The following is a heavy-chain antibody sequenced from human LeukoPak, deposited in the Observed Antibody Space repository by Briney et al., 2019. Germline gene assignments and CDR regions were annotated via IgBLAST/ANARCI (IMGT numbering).Heavy chain of an antibody. V-gene: IGHV3-21*01. Sequence: GGSLRLSCAASGFTFSSYSMNWVRQAPGKGLEWVSSISSSSSYIYYADSVKGRFTISRDNAKNSLYLQMNSLRAEDTAVYDCARDSSGYYRPFDYWGQGTLVTVSS. CDR3: ARDSSGYYRPFDY. J-gene: IGHJ4*02. CDR1: GFTFSSYS. CDR2: ISSSSSYI. D-gene: IGHD3-22*01.